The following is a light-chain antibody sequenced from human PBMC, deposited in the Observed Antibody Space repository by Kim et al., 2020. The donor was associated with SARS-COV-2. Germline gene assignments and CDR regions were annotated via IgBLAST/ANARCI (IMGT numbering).Light chain of an antibody. Sequence: VYPGQTARITCSGDALPKQYAYWYQQKPGQAPVLVIYKDSERPSGIPERFSGSSSGTTVTLTISGVPAEDEADYYCQSADSSGTVVFGGGTQLTVL. CDR2: KDS. J-gene: IGLJ2*01. CDR1: ALPKQY. V-gene: IGLV3-25*03. CDR3: QSADSSGTVV.